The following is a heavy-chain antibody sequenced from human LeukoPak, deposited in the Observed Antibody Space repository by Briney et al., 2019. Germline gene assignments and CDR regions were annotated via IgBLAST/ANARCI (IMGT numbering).Heavy chain of an antibody. CDR3: ARRFRVPPRGYSYGYIDY. V-gene: IGHV4-39*01. CDR1: GGSISSSSYY. Sequence: SETLSLTCTVSGGSISSSSYYWGWIRQPPGKGLEWIGSIYYSGSTYYNPSLKSRVTISVDTSKNQFSLKLGSVTAADTAVYYCARRFRVPPRGYSYGYIDYWGQGTLVTVSS. J-gene: IGHJ4*02. D-gene: IGHD5-18*01. CDR2: IYYSGST.